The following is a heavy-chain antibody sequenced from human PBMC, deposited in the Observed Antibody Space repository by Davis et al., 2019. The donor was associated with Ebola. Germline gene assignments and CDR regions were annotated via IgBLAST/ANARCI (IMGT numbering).Heavy chain of an antibody. V-gene: IGHV3-30*18. J-gene: IGHJ4*02. CDR3: AKVPHGV. D-gene: IGHD2-8*01. Sequence: GGSLRLSCAASGFTFSSYGMHWVRQAPGKGLEWVAVISYDGSNKYYADSVKGRFTISSDNSKNTLYLQMNSLRAEDTAVYYCAKVPHGVWGQGTLVTVSS. CDR1: GFTFSSYG. CDR2: ISYDGSNK.